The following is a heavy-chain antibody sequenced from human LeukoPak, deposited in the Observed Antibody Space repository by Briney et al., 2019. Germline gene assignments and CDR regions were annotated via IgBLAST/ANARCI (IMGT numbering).Heavy chain of an antibody. Sequence: ASVKVSCKASGYTFTSYDINWVRQATGQGLEWVGWMNPNSGNTGYAQKFQGRVTITRNTSISTAYMELSSLRSEDTAVYCCARGEIEALFFSSGYSSGWSTYYMDVWGKGTTVTVSS. CDR2: MNPNSGNT. CDR1: GYTFTSYD. V-gene: IGHV1-8*03. J-gene: IGHJ6*03. CDR3: ARGEIEALFFSSGYSSGWSTYYMDV. D-gene: IGHD6-19*01.